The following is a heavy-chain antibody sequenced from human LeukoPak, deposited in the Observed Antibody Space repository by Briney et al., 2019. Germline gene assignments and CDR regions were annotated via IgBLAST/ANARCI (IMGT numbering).Heavy chain of an antibody. Sequence: GGSLRLSCAASGFTFSSYSMNWVRQAPGKGLEWVSSISSSSSYIYYADSVKGRFTISRDNAKNSLYLQMNSLRAEDTAVYYCARVIYWGFKYYYDSSGYWDYWGQGTLVTVSS. J-gene: IGHJ4*02. CDR2: ISSSSSYI. D-gene: IGHD3-22*01. CDR3: ARVIYWGFKYYYDSSGYWDY. V-gene: IGHV3-21*01. CDR1: GFTFSSYS.